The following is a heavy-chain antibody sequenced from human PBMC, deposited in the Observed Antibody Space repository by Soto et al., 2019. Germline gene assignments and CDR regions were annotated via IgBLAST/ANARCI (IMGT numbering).Heavy chain of an antibody. CDR1: DSTYTGYT. CDR3: GRGTVSSGLGLGR. V-gene: IGHV1-18*04. D-gene: IGHD4-17*01. CDR2: SSSVNGNT. Sequence: QVHLLQSETEVKEPGASVTVSCKTSDSTYTGYTINWVRQAPGQGLEWLGRSSSVNGNTNYARKYHGRLTMTANTAATTDYMELSRLRSHATAVDCWGRGTVSSGLGLGRWGQGTLVTVSS. J-gene: IGHJ5*02.